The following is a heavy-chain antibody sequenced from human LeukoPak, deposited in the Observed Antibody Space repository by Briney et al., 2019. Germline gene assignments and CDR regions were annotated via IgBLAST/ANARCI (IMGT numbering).Heavy chain of an antibody. D-gene: IGHD3-3*01. CDR3: ARIDYDFWSGYYYYWYFDL. CDR2: ICYSGST. V-gene: IGHV4-59*01. Sequence: SETLSLTCTVSGGSISSYYWSWIRQPPGKGLEWIGYICYSGSTNYNPSLKSRVTISVDTSKNQFSLKLSSVTAADTAVYYCARIDYDFWSGYYYYWYFDLWGRGTLVTVSS. J-gene: IGHJ2*01. CDR1: GGSISSYY.